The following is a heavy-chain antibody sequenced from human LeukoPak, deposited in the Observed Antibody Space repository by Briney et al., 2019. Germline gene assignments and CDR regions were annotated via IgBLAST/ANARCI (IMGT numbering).Heavy chain of an antibody. Sequence: ASVKVSCKASGYTFTSYYIHWVRQAPGQGLEWMGVINPSGASTIYAQKFQGRVTMTRDMSTSTVYMELISLRSEDTAVYYCARGESNSSGWYELYYFDYWGQGTLVTVSS. CDR2: INPSGAST. CDR1: GYTFTSYY. CDR3: ARGESNSSGWYELYYFDY. J-gene: IGHJ4*02. D-gene: IGHD6-19*01. V-gene: IGHV1-46*01.